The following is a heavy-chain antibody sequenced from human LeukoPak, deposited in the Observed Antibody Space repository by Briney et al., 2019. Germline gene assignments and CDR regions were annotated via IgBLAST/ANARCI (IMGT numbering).Heavy chain of an antibody. CDR2: ISCKCSII. J-gene: IGHJ4*02. CDR1: GFTFPSYE. V-gene: IGHV3-48*03. Sequence: PGGSLRLSCAASGFTFPSYEMNWVRQAPGKGLEGVSYISCKCSIIYYADAVKGRFTISRDNAKNSLYLQMNSLRAEDTAVYYCAREGRWLQLRDYWGQGTLVTVSS. CDR3: AREGRWLQLRDY. D-gene: IGHD5-24*01.